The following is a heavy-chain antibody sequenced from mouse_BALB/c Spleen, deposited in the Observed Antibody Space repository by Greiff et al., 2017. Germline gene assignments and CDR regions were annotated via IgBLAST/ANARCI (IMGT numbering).Heavy chain of an antibody. CDR3: ARSGYAPFFDY. CDR2: INPSSGYT. CDR1: GYTLTSYT. D-gene: IGHD3-1*01. Sequence: VQLQQSGAELARPGASVKMSCKASGYTLTSYTMHWVKQRPGQGLEWIGYINPSSGYTNYNQKFKDKATLTADKSSSTAYMQLSSLTSEDSAVYYCARSGYAPFFDYWGQGTTLTVSS. J-gene: IGHJ2*01. V-gene: IGHV1-4*01.